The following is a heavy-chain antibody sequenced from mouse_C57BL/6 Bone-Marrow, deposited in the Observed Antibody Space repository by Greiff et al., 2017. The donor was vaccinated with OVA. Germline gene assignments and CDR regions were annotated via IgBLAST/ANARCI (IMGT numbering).Heavy chain of an antibody. Sequence: EVQLQESGPGLVKPSQSLSLTCSVTGYSITSGYYWNWIRQFPGNKLEWMGYISYDGSNNYNPSLKNRISITRDTSKNQFFLKLNSVTTEDTATYYCARALTGTYYFDYWGQGTTLTVSS. CDR3: ARALTGTYYFDY. CDR2: ISYDGSN. J-gene: IGHJ2*01. D-gene: IGHD4-1*01. CDR1: GYSITSGYY. V-gene: IGHV3-6*01.